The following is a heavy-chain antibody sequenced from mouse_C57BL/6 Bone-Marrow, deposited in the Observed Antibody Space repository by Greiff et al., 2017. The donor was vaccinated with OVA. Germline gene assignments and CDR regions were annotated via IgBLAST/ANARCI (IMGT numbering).Heavy chain of an antibody. J-gene: IGHJ3*01. D-gene: IGHD1-3*01. V-gene: IGHV5-6*01. CDR2: ISSGGSYT. Sequence: EVMLVESGGDLVKPGGSLKLSCAASGFTFSSYGMSLVRQTPDKRLAWVATISSGGSYTYYPDSVKGRFTISRDTAKNTMYLQMCTLKTEETAMYYCASPPRGDNCALAYWGQGTLVTVSA. CDR3: ASPPRGDNCALAY. CDR1: GFTFSSYG.